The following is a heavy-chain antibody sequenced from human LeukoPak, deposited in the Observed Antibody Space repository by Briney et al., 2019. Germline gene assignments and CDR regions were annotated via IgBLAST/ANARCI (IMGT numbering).Heavy chain of an antibody. Sequence: ASVTVSCMASGYTFTDYYMHWVRQAPGQGLEWMGWINPNSGGTNYAQKFQGRVTITRDTSNSTAYMELSRLRSDDTAVYYCARVFGLRYLNSTDYWGQGTLVTVSS. CDR1: GYTFTDYY. CDR3: ARVFGLRYLNSTDY. J-gene: IGHJ4*02. D-gene: IGHD3-9*01. CDR2: INPNSGGT. V-gene: IGHV1-2*02.